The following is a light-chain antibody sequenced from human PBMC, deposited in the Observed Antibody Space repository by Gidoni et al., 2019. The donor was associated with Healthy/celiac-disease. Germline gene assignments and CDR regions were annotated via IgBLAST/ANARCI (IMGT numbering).Light chain of an antibody. CDR3: QQRSNWPLMYT. Sequence: IVLTQSPATLSLSPGERATLSCRARQSVSSYLAWYQQKPGQAPRLLIYDASNRATGIPARFRGSGSGTDFTLTISSREPEDFAVYYCQQRSNWPLMYTFGQGTKLEIK. CDR2: DAS. V-gene: IGKV3-11*01. CDR1: QSVSSY. J-gene: IGKJ2*01.